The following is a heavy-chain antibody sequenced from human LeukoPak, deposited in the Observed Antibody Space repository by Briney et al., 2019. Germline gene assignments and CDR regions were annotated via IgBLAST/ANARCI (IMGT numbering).Heavy chain of an antibody. D-gene: IGHD3-10*01. CDR1: GGSFRAYY. CDR3: ARRPLRFGEDYFDD. Sequence: PSETLSLTCAVYGGSFRAYYWSWIRQAPGKGPEWIGEINHSGSTNYNPSLKSRVTISLDTSKKQFSLKLRSVTVADTAVYYCARRPLRFGEDYFDDWGQGTLVTVS. J-gene: IGHJ4*02. V-gene: IGHV4-34*01. CDR2: INHSGST.